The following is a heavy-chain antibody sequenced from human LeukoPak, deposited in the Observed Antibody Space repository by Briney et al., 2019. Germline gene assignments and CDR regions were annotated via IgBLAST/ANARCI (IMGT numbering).Heavy chain of an antibody. CDR1: GGSFSGYY. D-gene: IGHD1-14*01. V-gene: IGHV4-34*01. Sequence: PSETLSLTCAVYGGSFSGYYWSWIRQPPGKGLEWIGEINHSGSTNYNPSLKSRVTISVDTSKNQFSLKLSSVTAADTAVYYCARDRASEYYFDYWGQGTLVTVSS. CDR3: ARDRASEYYFDY. J-gene: IGHJ4*02. CDR2: INHSGST.